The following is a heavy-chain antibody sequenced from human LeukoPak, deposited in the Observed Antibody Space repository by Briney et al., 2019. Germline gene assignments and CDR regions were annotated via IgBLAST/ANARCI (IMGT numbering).Heavy chain of an antibody. Sequence: GGSLRLSCAVSGVTVSSNHMSWVRQAPGKGLEWVSAIYSGGGTYYADSVKGRFTLSRDISKNTLYLQINSLRAEDTTVYYCVRVASWGEGALVTVSS. CDR1: GVTVSSNH. J-gene: IGHJ4*02. V-gene: IGHV3-66*01. CDR3: VRVAS. CDR2: IYSGGGT.